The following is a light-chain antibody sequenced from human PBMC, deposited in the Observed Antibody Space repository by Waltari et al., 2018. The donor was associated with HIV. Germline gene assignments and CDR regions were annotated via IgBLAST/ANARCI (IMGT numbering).Light chain of an antibody. J-gene: IGLJ1*01. Sequence: QSALTQPPSASGSPGQSVTLSCIGTSSDVGTYNSVSWYQHHPGRAPKLMIFEVNQRASGVPVRFSASRSGNAAYVTGSGRQPEDEADYYCSSYVGNNIYVVGTGTKVTVL. CDR1: SSDVGTYNS. V-gene: IGLV2-8*01. CDR3: SSYVGNNIYV. CDR2: EVN.